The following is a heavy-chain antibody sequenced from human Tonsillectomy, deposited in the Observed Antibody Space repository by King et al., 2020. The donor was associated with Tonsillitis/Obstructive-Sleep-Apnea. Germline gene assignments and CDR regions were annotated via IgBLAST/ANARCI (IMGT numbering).Heavy chain of an antibody. V-gene: IGHV3-30*18. CDR1: GFTFSSYG. D-gene: IGHD6-13*01. CDR2: ISYDGSNK. J-gene: IGHJ6*02. CDR3: AKDELQVVPGYYYYGMDV. Sequence: VQLVESGGGVVQPGRSLRLSCAASGFTFSSYGMHWVRQAPGKGLEWVAVISYDGSNKYYADSVKGRFTISRDNSKNTLYLQMNSLRAEDTAVYYCAKDELQVVPGYYYYGMDVWGQGTTVTVSS.